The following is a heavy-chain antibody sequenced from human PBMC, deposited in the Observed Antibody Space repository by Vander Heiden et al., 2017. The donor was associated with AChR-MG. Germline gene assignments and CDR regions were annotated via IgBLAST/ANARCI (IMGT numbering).Heavy chain of an antibody. CDR2: MNPNSGNT. D-gene: IGHD5-18*01. CDR1: GYTFPIYD. CDR3: ARGQAGYSYGHDY. Sequence: QVQLVQSGAEVKKPVDSVKASCKDSGYTFPIYDINWVRQATGQGLEWMGWMNPNSGNTGYAQKFQGRVTMTRNTSISTAYMELSSLRSEDTAVYYCARGQAGYSYGHDYWGQGTLVTVSS. V-gene: IGHV1-8*01. J-gene: IGHJ4*02.